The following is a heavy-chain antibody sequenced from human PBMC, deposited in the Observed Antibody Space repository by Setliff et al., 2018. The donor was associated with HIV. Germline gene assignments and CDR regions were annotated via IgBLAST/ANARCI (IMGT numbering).Heavy chain of an antibody. Sequence: SETLSLTCIVSSGSISTSSCYWGWIRQPPGKGLEWIGSIYYSGSTYYNPSLKSRITISIDTSKNQFSLRLSSVTAADTAVYYCARQYYDYVWGTYRSQYYFDNWGQGTLVTVSS. CDR2: IYYSGST. V-gene: IGHV4-39*07. CDR3: ARQYYDYVWGTYRSQYYFDN. J-gene: IGHJ4*02. CDR1: SGSISTSSCY. D-gene: IGHD3-16*02.